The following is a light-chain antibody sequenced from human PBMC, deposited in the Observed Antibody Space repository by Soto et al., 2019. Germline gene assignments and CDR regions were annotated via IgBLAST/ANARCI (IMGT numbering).Light chain of an antibody. CDR3: QQLNSYPIT. V-gene: IGKV1-9*01. J-gene: IGKJ5*01. CDR2: AAS. Sequence: IQLTQSPSYLSGSVGDRVTITWRASQGISSYLSWYQQPPGKAPKLLIYAASTLQSGVPSRFSGSGSGTDFTLTISSLQPEDFATYDCQQLNSYPITFGQGTRLEIK. CDR1: QGISSY.